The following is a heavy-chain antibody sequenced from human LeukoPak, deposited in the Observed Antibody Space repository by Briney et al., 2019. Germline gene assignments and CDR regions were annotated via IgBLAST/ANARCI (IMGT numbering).Heavy chain of an antibody. J-gene: IGHJ6*03. D-gene: IGHD3-10*01. CDR3: ARGVTGIYYYYYMDV. CDR1: NYTFSDYG. Sequence: ASVKVSCKASNYTFSDYGIGWVRQAPGQGLEWMGWINPNSGDTNYAQKFQGEVTMTRDTSISTAYMELSRLRSDDTAVYYCARGVTGIYYYYYMDVWGKGTTVTVSS. CDR2: INPNSGDT. V-gene: IGHV1-2*02.